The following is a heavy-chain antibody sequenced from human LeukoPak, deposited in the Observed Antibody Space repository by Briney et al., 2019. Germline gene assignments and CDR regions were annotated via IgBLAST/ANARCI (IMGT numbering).Heavy chain of an antibody. CDR1: GFTFDDYA. V-gene: IGHV3-9*03. Sequence: GRSLRLSCAASGFTFDDYAMHWVRQAPGKGLEWVSGISWNSGSIGYADSVKGRFTISRDNAKNSLYLQTNSLRAEDMALYYCAKDISVGSSSWFDYWGQGTLVTVSS. D-gene: IGHD6-13*01. CDR2: ISWNSGSI. CDR3: AKDISVGSSSWFDY. J-gene: IGHJ4*02.